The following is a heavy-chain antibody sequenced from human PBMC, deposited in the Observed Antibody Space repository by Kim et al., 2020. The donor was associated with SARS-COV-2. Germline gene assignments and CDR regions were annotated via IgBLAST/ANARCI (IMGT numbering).Heavy chain of an antibody. CDR3: ARDALMTTVTSYYYYYGMDV. CDR2: ISAYNGNT. J-gene: IGHJ6*02. V-gene: IGHV1-18*01. CDR1: GYTFTSYG. Sequence: ASVKVSCKASGYTFTSYGISWVRQAPGQGLEWMGWISAYNGNTNYAQKLQGRVTMTTDTSTSTAYMELRSLRSDDTAVYYCARDALMTTVTSYYYYYGMDVWGQGTTVTVSS. D-gene: IGHD4-17*01.